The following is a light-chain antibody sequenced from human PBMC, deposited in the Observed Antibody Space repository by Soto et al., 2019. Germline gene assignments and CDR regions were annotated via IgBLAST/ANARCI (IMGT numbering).Light chain of an antibody. Sequence: EIVMTQSPAILSVSPGETGTLSCRVSQDIGTKLAWYQQKPGQAPRLLMFRSSDRAAGVPDRFSGSGSGTDFTLTISRLEPEDFAVYYCQQYGSSFVITFGQGTRLEI. J-gene: IGKJ5*01. CDR2: RSS. CDR3: QQYGSSFVIT. V-gene: IGKV3-20*01. CDR1: QDIGTK.